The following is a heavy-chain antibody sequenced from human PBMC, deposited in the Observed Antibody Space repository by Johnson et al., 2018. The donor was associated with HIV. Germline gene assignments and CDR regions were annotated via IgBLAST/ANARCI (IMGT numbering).Heavy chain of an antibody. Sequence: VLLVESGGGVVRPGRSLSLSCVASGFTFDDYGMSWVRQAPGKGLEWVSGINWNGGSTGYADSVKGRFTISRDNAKNSLYLHMNSLRVEDAAVYYCAKDVGYGYKRWGGVELWGQGTMVTV. CDR2: INWNGGST. V-gene: IGHV3-20*04. CDR1: GFTFDDYG. J-gene: IGHJ3*01. CDR3: AKDVGYGYKRWGGVEL. D-gene: IGHD5-24*01.